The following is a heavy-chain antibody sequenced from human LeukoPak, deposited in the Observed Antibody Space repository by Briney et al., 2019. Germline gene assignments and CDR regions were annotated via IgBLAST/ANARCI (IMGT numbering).Heavy chain of an antibody. V-gene: IGHV3-15*07. CDR1: GLTFSNAW. CDR2: IKSRSEGGTI. Sequence: GGSLRLSCAASGLTFSNAWMNWVRQAPGKGLEWVGRIKSRSEGGTIDHGAFVEGRFTISRDDSQSTVFLKMNNLKSEDTAVYYCATALVAATRADYWGQGTLVTVSS. D-gene: IGHD2-15*01. J-gene: IGHJ4*02. CDR3: ATALVAATRADY.